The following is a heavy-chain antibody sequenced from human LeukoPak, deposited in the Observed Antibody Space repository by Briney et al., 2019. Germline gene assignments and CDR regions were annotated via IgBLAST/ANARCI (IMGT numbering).Heavy chain of an antibody. D-gene: IGHD3-10*01. CDR3: ARDVQYYYGSGSYRIYYYYGMDV. CDR2: IYTSGST. Sequence: KPSETLSLTCTVSGGSISSYYWSWIRQPAGKGLEWIGRIYTSGSTNYNPSLKSRVTMSVDTSKNQFSLKLSSVTAADTAVYYCARDVQYYYGSGSYRIYYYYGMDVWGQGTTVTVSS. V-gene: IGHV4-4*07. CDR1: GGSISSYY. J-gene: IGHJ6*02.